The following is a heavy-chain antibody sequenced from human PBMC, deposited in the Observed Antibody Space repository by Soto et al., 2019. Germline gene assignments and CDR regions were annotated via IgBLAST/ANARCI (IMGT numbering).Heavy chain of an antibody. CDR1: GYIFTSYT. CDR2: INPDYGYT. D-gene: IGHD1-26*01. CDR3: ARAWGTTRTFDY. J-gene: IGHJ4*02. Sequence: ASVKVSCKASGYIFTSYTLHWVRQAPGQRLEWMGWINPDYGYTKYSQKFQDRVTITSDTSASTASMELSSLTSEDTAIYYCARAWGTTRTFDYWGQ. V-gene: IGHV1-3*01.